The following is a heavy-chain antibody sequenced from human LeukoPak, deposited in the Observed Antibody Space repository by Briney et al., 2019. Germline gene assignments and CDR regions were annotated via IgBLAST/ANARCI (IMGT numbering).Heavy chain of an antibody. CDR3: ARQETATYYDFWSGYLGYFDY. D-gene: IGHD3-3*01. V-gene: IGHV4-39*01. CDR2: IYYSGST. Sequence: SETLSLTCTVSGGSISSSSYYWGWIRQPPGKGLEWIGSIYYSGSTYYNPSLKSRVTISVDTSKNQFSLKLSSVTAADTAVYYCARQETATYYDFWSGYLGYFDYWGQGTLVTVSS. CDR1: GGSISSSSYY. J-gene: IGHJ4*02.